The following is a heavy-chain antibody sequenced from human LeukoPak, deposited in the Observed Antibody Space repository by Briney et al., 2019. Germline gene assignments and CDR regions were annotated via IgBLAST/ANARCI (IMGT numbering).Heavy chain of an antibody. CDR3: ARGLAYCGGDCYSGGPDY. Sequence: SETLSLTCTVSGGSISSYSWSWIRQPPGKGLEWIGYIYYSGSTYYNPSLKSRVTISVDTSKNQFSLKLSSVTAADTAVYYCARGLAYCGGDCYSGGPDYWGQGTLVTVSS. D-gene: IGHD2-21*02. V-gene: IGHV4-59*12. J-gene: IGHJ4*02. CDR2: IYYSGST. CDR1: GGSISSYS.